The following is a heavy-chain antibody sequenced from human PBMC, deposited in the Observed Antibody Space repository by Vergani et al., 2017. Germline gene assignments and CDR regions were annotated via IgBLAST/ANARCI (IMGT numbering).Heavy chain of an antibody. D-gene: IGHD6-19*01. Sequence: QVQLVQSGAEVKKPGSSVKVSCKASGGTFSSYAISWVRQAPGQGLEWMGWISAYNGNTNYAQKLQGRVTMTTDTSTSTAYMELRSLRSDDTAVYYCARGIEQWLDGTFDYWGQGTLVTVSS. CDR3: ARGIEQWLDGTFDY. CDR1: GGTFSSYA. J-gene: IGHJ4*02. CDR2: ISAYNGNT. V-gene: IGHV1-18*01.